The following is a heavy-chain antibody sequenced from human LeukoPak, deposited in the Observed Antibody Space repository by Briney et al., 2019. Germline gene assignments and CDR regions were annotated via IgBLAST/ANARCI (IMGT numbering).Heavy chain of an antibody. CDR2: VTGDGSST. Sequence: GGSLRLSCAASGFTFEDYAMHWVRQAPGKGLEWVSFVTGDGSSTYYADSVKGRFTISRDNSKNSLYLQMNSLRIEGTALYYCAKDRETTGYEHWGQGTLVTVSS. CDR1: GFTFEDYA. V-gene: IGHV3-43*02. D-gene: IGHD3-9*01. CDR3: AKDRETTGYEH. J-gene: IGHJ1*01.